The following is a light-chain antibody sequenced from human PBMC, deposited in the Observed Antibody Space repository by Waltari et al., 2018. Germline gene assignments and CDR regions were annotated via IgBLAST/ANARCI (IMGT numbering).Light chain of an antibody. J-gene: IGKJ1*01. CDR1: QSVSST. V-gene: IGKV3-20*01. CDR2: DAS. Sequence: EIVLTQSPGTLSLSPGERATLSCRASQSVSSTLAWYQQKPGQAPRLLIYDASSRATGIPDRFSGSGSGTDFSLTITRLEPEDFAVYYCQHYVSLPVTFGQGTKVEIK. CDR3: QHYVSLPVT.